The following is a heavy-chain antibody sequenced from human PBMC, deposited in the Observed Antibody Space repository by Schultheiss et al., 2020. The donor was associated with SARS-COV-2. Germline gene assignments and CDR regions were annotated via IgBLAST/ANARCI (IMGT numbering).Heavy chain of an antibody. Sequence: SETLSLTCTVSGGSISSYYWGWIRQPPGKGLEWIGSIYYSGSTYYNPSLRSRLTTSVDTSKNQISLRLYSVTAADTAVYYCARLQYSSAWYWDGPNWFDPWGQGTLVTVSS. CDR1: GGSISSYY. V-gene: IGHV4-39*07. CDR3: ARLQYSSAWYWDGPNWFDP. J-gene: IGHJ5*02. CDR2: IYYSGST. D-gene: IGHD6-19*01.